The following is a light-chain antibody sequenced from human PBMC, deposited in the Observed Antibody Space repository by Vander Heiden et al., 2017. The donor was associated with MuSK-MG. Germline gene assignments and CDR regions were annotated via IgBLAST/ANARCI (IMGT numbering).Light chain of an antibody. V-gene: IGKV1-5*03. J-gene: IGKJ4*01. CDR2: KAS. CDR1: QSISSW. Sequence: DIQMTQSPSTLSASVGDRVTITCRASQSISSWLAWYQQKPGNAPKLLIYKASSLESGVPSRFRGSGSGTEFTLTISILQPEDFATYYCQQDTSYFPPFGGGTKVEIK. CDR3: QQDTSYFPP.